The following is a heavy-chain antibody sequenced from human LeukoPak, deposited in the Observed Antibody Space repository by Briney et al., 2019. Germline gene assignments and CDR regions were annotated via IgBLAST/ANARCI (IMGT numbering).Heavy chain of an antibody. J-gene: IGHJ4*02. D-gene: IGHD6-6*01. CDR2: INPSGGST. V-gene: IGHV1-46*01. CDR1: VYTFTSYF. CDR3: ATEYSSASVFDY. Sequence: ASVKVSCKASVYTFTSYFMHWVRQAPGQGLEWMGIINPSGGSTTYAQKFQGRVTMTRDTSTSTVYMELSSLTSDDTAVYYCATEYSSASVFDYWGQGALVTVSS.